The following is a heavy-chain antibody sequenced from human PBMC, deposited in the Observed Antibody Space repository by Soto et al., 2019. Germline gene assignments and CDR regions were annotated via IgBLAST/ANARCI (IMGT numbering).Heavy chain of an antibody. CDR1: GFTFSNAW. Sequence: GGSLRLSCAASGFTFSNAWMSWVRQAPGKGLEWVGRIKSKTDGGTTDYAAPVKGRFTISRDDSKNTLYLQMNSLKTEDTAVYYCTTATSRETWIQLWLGSLSFDYWGQGTLVTVSS. J-gene: IGHJ4*02. CDR2: IKSKTDGGTT. CDR3: TTATSRETWIQLWLGSLSFDY. D-gene: IGHD5-18*01. V-gene: IGHV3-15*01.